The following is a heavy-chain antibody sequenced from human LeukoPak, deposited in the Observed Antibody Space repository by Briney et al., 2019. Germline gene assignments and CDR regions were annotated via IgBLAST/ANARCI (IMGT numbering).Heavy chain of an antibody. CDR1: GGSTTINGYY. J-gene: IGHJ5*02. CDR3: GRHVQAPSFDP. V-gene: IGHV4-39*01. Sequence: PSETLFLTCTVSGGSTTINGYYWAWIRQPPGKGLEWTGSIYYNGNTYYNPSLKSRVTISADTSTNHFSLKLTSVTAADTAVYYCGRHVQAPSFDPWGQGTLVTVSS. D-gene: IGHD1-1*01. CDR2: IYYNGNT.